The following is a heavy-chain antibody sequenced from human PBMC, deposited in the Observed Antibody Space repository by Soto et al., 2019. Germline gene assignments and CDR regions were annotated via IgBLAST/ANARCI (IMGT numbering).Heavy chain of an antibody. CDR2: IYYNGST. CDR3: ARDRPARASGYPLSPPYYYYVMDV. V-gene: IGHV4-59*01. Sequence: QVQLQESDPGLVKPSETLSLTCTVSGGSISSYCWSWIRQPPGKGMEWIGYIYYNGSTNYNPSLKSRVTISVDTSKNQFSLKLSSVTAADTAVYYCARDRPARASGYPLSPPYYYYVMDVWGQGTTVTVSS. J-gene: IGHJ6*02. CDR1: GGSISSYC. D-gene: IGHD5-12*01.